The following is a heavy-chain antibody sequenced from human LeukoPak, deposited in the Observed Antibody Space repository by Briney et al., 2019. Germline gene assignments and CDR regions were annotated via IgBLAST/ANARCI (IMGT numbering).Heavy chain of an antibody. CDR3: AKAPGYYYDSGGNFDY. D-gene: IGHD3-22*01. Sequence: GRSLRLSCAASGFTFDDYAMHWVRQAPGKGLEWVSGISWNSGNIGYADSVKGRFTISRDNAKNSLYLQVNSLRAEDTALYYCAKAPGYYYDSGGNFDYWGQGTLVTVSS. J-gene: IGHJ4*02. CDR2: ISWNSGNI. CDR1: GFTFDDYA. V-gene: IGHV3-9*01.